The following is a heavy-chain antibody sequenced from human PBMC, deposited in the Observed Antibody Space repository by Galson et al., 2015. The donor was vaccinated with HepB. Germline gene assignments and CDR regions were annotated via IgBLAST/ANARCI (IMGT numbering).Heavy chain of an antibody. CDR3: ATNMPYSGSYNRAPYYFDY. D-gene: IGHD1-26*01. Sequence: SVKVSCKASGGTFSSYAISWVRQAPGQGLEWMGGIIPIFGTANYAQKFQGRVTITADESTSTAYMELSSLRSEDTAVYYCATNMPYSGSYNRAPYYFDYWGQGTLVTVSS. V-gene: IGHV1-69*13. CDR1: GGTFSSYA. CDR2: IIPIFGTA. J-gene: IGHJ4*02.